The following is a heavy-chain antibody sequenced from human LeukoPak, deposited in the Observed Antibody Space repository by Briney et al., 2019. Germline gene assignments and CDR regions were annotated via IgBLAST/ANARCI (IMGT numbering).Heavy chain of an antibody. Sequence: ASVKVSCKASGGTFSSYAISWVRQAPGQGLEWMGGIIPIFGTANYAQKFQGRVTITADESTSTAYMELSSLRSEDTAVYYCARESRVLTYYYDSSGYSYWGQGTLVTVFS. CDR1: GGTFSSYA. D-gene: IGHD3-22*01. CDR2: IIPIFGTA. J-gene: IGHJ4*02. V-gene: IGHV1-69*01. CDR3: ARESRVLTYYYDSSGYSY.